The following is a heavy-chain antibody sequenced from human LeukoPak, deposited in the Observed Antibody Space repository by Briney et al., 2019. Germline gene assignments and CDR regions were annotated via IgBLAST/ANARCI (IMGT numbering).Heavy chain of an antibody. CDR2: IYPGDSDT. J-gene: IGHJ3*02. D-gene: IGHD4-23*01. Sequence: GESLKISCKVSGYIFTNSWIGWVRQMPGKGLEWMGIIYPGDSDTRYSPSFQGQVTISADKSISTAYLQWSSLKASDTAMYYCARELRWPQRDAFDIWGQGTMVTVSS. V-gene: IGHV5-51*01. CDR1: GYIFTNSW. CDR3: ARELRWPQRDAFDI.